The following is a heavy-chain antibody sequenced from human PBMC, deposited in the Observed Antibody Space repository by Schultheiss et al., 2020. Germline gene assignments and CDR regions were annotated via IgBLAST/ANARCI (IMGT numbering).Heavy chain of an antibody. J-gene: IGHJ4*02. Sequence: SQTLSLTCTVSGGSISSYYWSWIRQPPGKGLEWIGYIYYSGSTNYNPSLKSRVTISVDTSKNQFSLKLSSVTAADTALYYCAKDGYYDSSGYYYFDYWGQGTLVTVSS. CDR3: AKDGYYDSSGYYYFDY. V-gene: IGHV4-4*08. CDR1: GGSISSYY. D-gene: IGHD3-22*01. CDR2: IYYSGST.